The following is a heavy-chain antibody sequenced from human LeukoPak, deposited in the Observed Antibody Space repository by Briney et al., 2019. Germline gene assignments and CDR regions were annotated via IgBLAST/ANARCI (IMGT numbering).Heavy chain of an antibody. J-gene: IGHJ6*02. CDR2: INPNSGGT. Sequence: ASVKVSCKASGYTFTGYYMHWVRQAPGQGLEWMGWINPNSGGTNYAQKFQGRVTMTRDTSISTAYMELSSLRSEDTAVYYCARDGPTTQGYSYGLYYYYGMDVWGQGTTVTVSS. V-gene: IGHV1-2*02. CDR1: GYTFTGYY. CDR3: ARDGPTTQGYSYGLYYYYGMDV. D-gene: IGHD5-18*01.